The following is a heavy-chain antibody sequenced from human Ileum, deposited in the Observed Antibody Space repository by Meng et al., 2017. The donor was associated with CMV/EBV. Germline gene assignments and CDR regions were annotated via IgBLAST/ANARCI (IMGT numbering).Heavy chain of an antibody. D-gene: IGHD2-2*01. J-gene: IGHJ5*02. V-gene: IGHV2-5*02. CDR2: IYWDDDK. CDR1: GFSLTTSGVG. Sequence: IPVNGSVPTLLKPTHTLTLTLTFSGFSLTTSGVGGGWFRQPPGKALEWVALIYWDDDKRYSPSLKSRLIITKDTSKNQVVLTLTNVDPVDTGTYYCAHGSTRRTQRFDPWGQGILVTVSS. CDR3: AHGSTRRTQRFDP.